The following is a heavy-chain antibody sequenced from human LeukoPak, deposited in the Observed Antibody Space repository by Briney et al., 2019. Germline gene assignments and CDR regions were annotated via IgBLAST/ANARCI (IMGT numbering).Heavy chain of an antibody. CDR1: GFTFDNYG. CDR3: ANGAAAGTPTIGDY. CDR2: ISGSGDTT. D-gene: IGHD6-13*01. V-gene: IGHV3-23*01. J-gene: IGHJ4*02. Sequence: GGSLRLSCAASGFTFDNYGINWVRQAPGKGLEWVSIISGSGDTTYYADSVKGRFTISRDNSKNTLYLQMNSLRAEDTAVYYCANGAAAGTPTIGDYWGQGTLVTVSS.